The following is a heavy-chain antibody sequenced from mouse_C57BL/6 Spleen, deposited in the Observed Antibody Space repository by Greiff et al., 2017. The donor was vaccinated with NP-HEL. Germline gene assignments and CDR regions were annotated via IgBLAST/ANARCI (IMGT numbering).Heavy chain of an antibody. D-gene: IGHD1-3*01. CDR2: ISGGGGNT. Sequence: EVQLVESGGGLVKPGGSLKLSCAASGFTFSSYTMSWVRQTPEKRLEWVATISGGGGNTYYPDSVKGRFTISRDNAKNTLYLHMSSLGSEDTALCYCARQSGTNYFDYWGQGTTLTVSS. J-gene: IGHJ2*01. CDR1: GFTFSSYT. V-gene: IGHV5-9*01. CDR3: ARQSGTNYFDY.